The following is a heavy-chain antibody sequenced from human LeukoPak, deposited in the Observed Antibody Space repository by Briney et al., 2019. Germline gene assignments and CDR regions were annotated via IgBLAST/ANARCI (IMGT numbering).Heavy chain of an antibody. CDR3: ARCAAGGSSYYYMDV. CDR2: IGTSSTTI. Sequence: GGSLRLSCAASGFTFSSYTMNWVRQPPGKGLEWVSNIGTSSTTIYYADSVKGRFTISRDNAKNSLYLQMNSLRADDTAVYYCARCAAGGSSYYYMDVWGKGTTVTVSS. V-gene: IGHV3-48*01. D-gene: IGHD6-25*01. CDR1: GFTFSSYT. J-gene: IGHJ6*03.